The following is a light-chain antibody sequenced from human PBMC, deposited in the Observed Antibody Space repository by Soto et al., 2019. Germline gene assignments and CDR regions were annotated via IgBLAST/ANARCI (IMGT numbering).Light chain of an antibody. CDR3: CSYAGTYV. V-gene: IGLV2-11*01. CDR2: DVN. CDR1: SSDVGAYDY. J-gene: IGLJ1*01. Sequence: QSALTQPRSVSGSPGQSVTISCTGTSSDVGAYDYVSWYQQHPGKAPKLMLHDVNKRPSGVPDRFSGSKSGNTASLTISGLRAEDEADYYCCSYAGTYVFGTGTKLTVL.